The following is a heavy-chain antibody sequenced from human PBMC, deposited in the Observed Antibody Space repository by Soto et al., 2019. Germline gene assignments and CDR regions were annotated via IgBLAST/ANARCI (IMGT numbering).Heavy chain of an antibody. D-gene: IGHD3-22*01. V-gene: IGHV3-23*01. J-gene: IGHJ5*02. Sequence: HPGGSLRLSCAASGFTFSSHAMTWVRQAPGEGLEWVASVSGGGSGPFYADSVRGRFTISRDNSNNALYLQTTSLRPDDTAVYHCAKDQSEVDSSAFNSPLEAWGPGTLVTVS. CDR1: GFTFSSHA. CDR2: VSGGGSGP. CDR3: AKDQSEVDSSAFNSPLEA.